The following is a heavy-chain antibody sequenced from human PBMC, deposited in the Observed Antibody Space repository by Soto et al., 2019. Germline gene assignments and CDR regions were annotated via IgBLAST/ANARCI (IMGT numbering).Heavy chain of an antibody. CDR2: MNPNSGNT. CDR1: GYTFTSYD. J-gene: IGHJ6*02. V-gene: IGHV1-8*01. CDR3: ARGGLTVAGYYYYYGMDV. D-gene: IGHD6-19*01. Sequence: VSVKVSCKASGYTFTSYDINWVRQATGQGLEWMGWMNPNSGNTGYAQKFQGRVTMTRNTSISTAYMELSSLRSEDTAVYYCARGGLTVAGYYYYYGMDVWGQGTTVTVSS.